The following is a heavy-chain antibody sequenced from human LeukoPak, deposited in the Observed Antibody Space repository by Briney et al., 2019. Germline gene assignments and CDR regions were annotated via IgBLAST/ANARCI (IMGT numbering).Heavy chain of an antibody. J-gene: IGHJ4*02. CDR1: EFTFGDYA. CDR3: TRGRGYSYGYSDY. Sequence: GGSLRLSCTTSEFTFGDYAMSWFRQTPGKGLEWVGFIRSKAYGGTTEYAASVKGRFTISSDDSKNIAYLQMDSLKTEDTAIYYCTRGRGYSYGYSDYWGQGTLVTVSS. D-gene: IGHD5-18*01. CDR2: IRSKAYGGTT. V-gene: IGHV3-49*03.